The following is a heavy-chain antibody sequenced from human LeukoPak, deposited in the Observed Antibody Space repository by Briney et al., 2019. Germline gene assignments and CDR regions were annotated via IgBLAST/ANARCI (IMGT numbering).Heavy chain of an antibody. CDR3: ARVGYNGWNFEN. CDR1: GFTFSSYW. D-gene: IGHD5-12*01. CDR2: ISQDVSHK. J-gene: IGHJ4*02. V-gene: IGHV3-7*01. Sequence: GGSLRLSCAASGFTFSSYWMSWVRQAPGKGLQSVAHISQDVSHKYNVDSVKSRFTISTDNTKNSLHPEMNSLRAEDTALYYCARVGYNGWNFENWGQGTLVTVSS.